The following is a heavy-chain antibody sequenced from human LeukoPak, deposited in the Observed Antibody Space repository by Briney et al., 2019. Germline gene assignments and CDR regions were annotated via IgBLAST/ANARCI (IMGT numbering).Heavy chain of an antibody. CDR1: GGSISSYY. D-gene: IGHD6-13*01. CDR3: ATGDPPGIAAARSWAFDI. J-gene: IGHJ3*02. V-gene: IGHV4-59*01. CDR2: IYYSGST. Sequence: SETLSLTCTVSGGSISSYYWSWIRQPPGKGLEWIGYIYYSGSTNYNPSLKSRVTISVDTSKNQFSLKLSSVTAADTAVYYCATGDPPGIAAARSWAFDIWGQGTMVTVSS.